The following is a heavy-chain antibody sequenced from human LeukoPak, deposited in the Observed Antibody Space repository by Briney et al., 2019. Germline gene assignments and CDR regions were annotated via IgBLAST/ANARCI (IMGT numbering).Heavy chain of an antibody. Sequence: PGGSLRLSCAASGFTFSSYAMTWVRQAPGKGLEWVSAISGSGYNSYYADSVKGRFTISRDNSKNTLYLQMNSLRAEDTAVYYCARETARGSNAFDIWGQGTMVTVSS. CDR3: ARETARGSNAFDI. CDR1: GFTFSSYA. CDR2: ISGSGYNS. V-gene: IGHV3-23*01. D-gene: IGHD2/OR15-2a*01. J-gene: IGHJ3*02.